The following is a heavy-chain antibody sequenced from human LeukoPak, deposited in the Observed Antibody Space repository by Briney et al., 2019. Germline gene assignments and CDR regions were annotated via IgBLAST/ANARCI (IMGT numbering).Heavy chain of an antibody. Sequence: PGGSLRLSCAASGFTFSSYRMNWVRQAPGKGLEWVSSISSSGRYIYYADSMKGRLTISRDNAKNSLHLQMNSLRAEDTAVYYCARGNTAMVSLDYWGQGTLVTVSS. D-gene: IGHD5-18*01. CDR1: GFTFSSYR. J-gene: IGHJ4*02. CDR3: ARGNTAMVSLDY. V-gene: IGHV3-21*01. CDR2: ISSSGRYI.